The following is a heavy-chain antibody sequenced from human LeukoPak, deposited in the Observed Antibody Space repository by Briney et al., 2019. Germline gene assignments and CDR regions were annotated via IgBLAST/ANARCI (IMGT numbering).Heavy chain of an antibody. J-gene: IGHJ4*02. CDR2: IKQDGSEK. D-gene: IGHD4-23*01. V-gene: IGHV3-7*01. CDR3: AREVTPYY. CDR1: GFTFTTYW. Sequence: PGGSLRLSCAASGFTFTTYWMSWVRQPPGKGLEWVANIKQDGSEKYYVDSVKDRFTISRDNAKNSLFLQMNSLRAEDTAVYYCAREVTPYYWGQGTLVTVSS.